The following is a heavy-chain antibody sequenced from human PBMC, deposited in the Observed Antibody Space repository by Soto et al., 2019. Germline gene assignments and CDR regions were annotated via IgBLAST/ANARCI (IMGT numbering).Heavy chain of an antibody. V-gene: IGHV4-4*02. Sequence: QVQLQESGPGLVKPSGTLSLTCAVSGGSISSSNWWSWVRQPPGKGLEWIGEIYHSGSTNYNPSLKSRVTLSXDXSKNQCSLKLSSVTAADTAVYYCARVSGSYYYGMDVWGQGTTVTVSS. CDR1: GGSISSSNW. CDR2: IYHSGST. D-gene: IGHD1-26*01. CDR3: ARVSGSYYYGMDV. J-gene: IGHJ6*02.